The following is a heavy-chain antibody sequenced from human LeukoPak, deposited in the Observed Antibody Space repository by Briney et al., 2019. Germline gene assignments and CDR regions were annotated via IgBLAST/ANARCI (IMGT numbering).Heavy chain of an antibody. J-gene: IGHJ5*02. D-gene: IGHD6-13*01. CDR1: GGSISNYY. V-gene: IGHV4-59*08. CDR2: IYHSGST. CDR3: ARLGQLVS. Sequence: SETLSLTCTVSGGSISNYYWSWIRQPPGKGLEWIGYIYHSGSTSYNPSLKSRVTISVDTSKNQFSLKLSSVTAADTAVYYCARLGQLVSWGQGTLVTVSS.